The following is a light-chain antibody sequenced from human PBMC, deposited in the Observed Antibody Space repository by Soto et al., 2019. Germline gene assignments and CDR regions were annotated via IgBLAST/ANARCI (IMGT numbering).Light chain of an antibody. CDR3: QQANSLSLT. CDR1: QGIXXX. V-gene: IGKV1-12*01. CDR2: AAS. J-gene: IGKJ4*01. Sequence: DIQMTQSPSSVSASVGDRVTITXRXSQGIXXXXXSYQQKPGKPPKLLIYAASILQSGVPPRFSGSGSGTDFTLTISSLQPEDFATYYCQQANSLSLTFGGGTKVEIK.